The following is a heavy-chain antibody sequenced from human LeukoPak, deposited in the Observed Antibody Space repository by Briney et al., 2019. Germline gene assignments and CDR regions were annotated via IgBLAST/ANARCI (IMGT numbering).Heavy chain of an antibody. V-gene: IGHV3-30*02. Sequence: GGSLRLSCAASGFTFSSYGMHWVRQAPGKGLEWVAFIRYDGNNKYYADSVKGRFTISRDNSKNTLYLQMNSLRAEDTAVYYCAKSRGALPPYYYMDVWGKGTTVTVSS. CDR1: GFTFSSYG. J-gene: IGHJ6*03. CDR2: IRYDGNNK. D-gene: IGHD3-10*01. CDR3: AKSRGALPPYYYMDV.